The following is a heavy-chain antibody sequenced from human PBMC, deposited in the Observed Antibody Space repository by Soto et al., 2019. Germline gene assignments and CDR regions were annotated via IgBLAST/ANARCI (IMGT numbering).Heavy chain of an antibody. J-gene: IGHJ4*02. CDR2: IYWDDDK. D-gene: IGHD6-13*01. CDR1: GFSLSTSGVG. Sequence: QITLKESGPTLVKPTQTLTLTCTFSGFSLSTSGVGVGWIRQPPGKALEWLALIYWDDDKRYSPSLKSRLTMTKDTGESQGVLTMANRDPVDTGRYYGARTPPALIAAGRGFDCGGGGTLVTVSS. V-gene: IGHV2-5*02. CDR3: ARTPPALIAAGRGFDC.